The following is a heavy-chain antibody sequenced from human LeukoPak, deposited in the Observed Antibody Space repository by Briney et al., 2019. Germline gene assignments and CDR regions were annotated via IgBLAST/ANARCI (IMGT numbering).Heavy chain of an antibody. V-gene: IGHV3-73*01. CDR2: IRSKTNNYAT. CDR1: RFTFSGSA. J-gene: IGHJ4*02. Sequence: GGSLRLSCVASRFTFSGSAIHWVRQASGKGLESVCHIRSKTNNYATAYAASVKGRFTISRDDSKNTAYLQMSSLETEDTAIYYCTKPRGYGSGTYYDYWGQGTLVTVSS. D-gene: IGHD3-10*01. CDR3: TKPRGYGSGTYYDY.